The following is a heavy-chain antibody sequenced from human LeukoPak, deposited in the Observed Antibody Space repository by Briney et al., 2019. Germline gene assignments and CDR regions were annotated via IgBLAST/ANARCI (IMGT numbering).Heavy chain of an antibody. CDR3: ARVLSIVVAAGEGVYFHY. V-gene: IGHV1-8*01. J-gene: IGHJ4*02. D-gene: IGHD2-15*01. CDR1: GYTFTSYD. Sequence: ASVKLSCKASGYTFTSYDINWVRQATGQGLELKGWMNPNSGNTGYAQKFQGRVTMTRNTSISTAYMELSSLRSEDTAVYYCARVLSIVVAAGEGVYFHYWGQGTLVTVSS. CDR2: MNPNSGNT.